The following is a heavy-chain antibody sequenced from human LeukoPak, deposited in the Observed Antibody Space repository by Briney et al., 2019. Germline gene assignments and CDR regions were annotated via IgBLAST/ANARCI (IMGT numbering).Heavy chain of an antibody. J-gene: IGHJ4*02. CDR2: IIPILGIA. Sequence: ASVKVSCKASGGTFSSYTISWVRQAPGQGLEWMGRIIPILGIANYAQKFQGRVTITADKSTSTAYMELSSLRSEDTAVYHCARMYPENTGVDYWGQGTLVTVSS. CDR3: ARMYPENTGVDY. D-gene: IGHD7-27*01. V-gene: IGHV1-69*02. CDR1: GGTFSSYT.